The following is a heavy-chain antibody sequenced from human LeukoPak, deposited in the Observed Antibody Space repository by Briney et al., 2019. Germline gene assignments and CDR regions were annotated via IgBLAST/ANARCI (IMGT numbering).Heavy chain of an antibody. CDR1: GFTVSSNY. CDR3: ARLLQAALEDY. V-gene: IGHV3-66*02. D-gene: IGHD2-2*01. Sequence: PGGSLRLSCAASGFTVSSNYMSWVRQAPGKGLEWVSVIYSGGSTYYADSVKGRFTISRDNSKNTLYLQMNSLRAEDTAVYYCARLLQAALEDYWGQGTLVTVSS. J-gene: IGHJ4*02. CDR2: IYSGGST.